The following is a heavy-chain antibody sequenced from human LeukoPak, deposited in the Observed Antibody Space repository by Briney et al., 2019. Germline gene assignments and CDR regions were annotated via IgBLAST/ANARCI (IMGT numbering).Heavy chain of an antibody. CDR2: ISGSGGST. D-gene: IGHD3-16*01. Sequence: GGSLRLSCADSGFTFSSYAMRWVRQAPGKVLEWVSAISGSGGSTYYADSVKGRFTISRDNSKNTLYLQMNSLRAEDTAVYYCAKGHTCLAQNYLDYWGQRTLVTVSS. V-gene: IGHV3-23*01. J-gene: IGHJ4*02. CDR3: AKGHTCLAQNYLDY. CDR1: GFTFSSYA.